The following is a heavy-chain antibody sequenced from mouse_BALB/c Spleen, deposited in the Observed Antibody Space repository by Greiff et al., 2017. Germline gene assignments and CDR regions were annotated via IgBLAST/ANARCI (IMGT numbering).Heavy chain of an antibody. CDR1: GFTFSNYW. J-gene: IGHJ4*01. CDR2: IRLKSNNYAT. Sequence: EVNVVESGGGLVQPGGSMKLSCVASGFTFSNYWMNWVRQSPEKGLEWVAEIRLKSNNYATHYAESVKGRFTISRDDSKSSVYLQMNNLRAEDTGIYYCTRAGTGYAMDYWGQGTSVTVSS. CDR3: TRAGTGYAMDY. D-gene: IGHD3-3*01. V-gene: IGHV6-6*02.